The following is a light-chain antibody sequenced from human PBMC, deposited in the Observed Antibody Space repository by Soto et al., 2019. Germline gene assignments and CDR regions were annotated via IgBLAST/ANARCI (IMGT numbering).Light chain of an antibody. CDR1: QSVSNN. Sequence: EIVMTQSPATLSVSPGERATLSCRASQSVSNNLAWYQKKPGQAPRLLIYGASTRATGIPARFSGSGSGTEFTLTISSLQSEDFAVYYCQQYNNWWTLGQGTKVEIK. J-gene: IGKJ1*01. CDR2: GAS. V-gene: IGKV3-15*01. CDR3: QQYNNWWT.